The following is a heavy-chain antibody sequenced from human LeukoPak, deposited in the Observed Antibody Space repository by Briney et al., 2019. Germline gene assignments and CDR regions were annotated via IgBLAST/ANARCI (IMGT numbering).Heavy chain of an antibody. D-gene: IGHD3-16*02. Sequence: ETLSLTCTVSGYSISSGYYWGWIRQPPGKGLEWIGSIYQSGSTYYNPSLKSRVTISADRSKNQFSLKLSSVTAADTAVYYCARAFMITFGGVIVIRAFDIWGQGTMVTVSS. CDR3: ARAFMITFGGVIVIRAFDI. CDR2: IYQSGST. CDR1: GYSISSGYY. J-gene: IGHJ3*02. V-gene: IGHV4-38-2*02.